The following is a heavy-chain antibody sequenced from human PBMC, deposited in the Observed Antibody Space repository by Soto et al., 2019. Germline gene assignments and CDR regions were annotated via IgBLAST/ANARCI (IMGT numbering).Heavy chain of an antibody. CDR1: GFTFSSYA. V-gene: IGHV3-23*01. D-gene: IGHD6-13*01. CDR3: AKSIAAADFGY. CDR2: ISGSGGST. J-gene: IGHJ4*02. Sequence: GGSLRLSCAASGFTFSSYAMSWVRQAPGKGLEWVSAISGSGGSTYNASSVKGRFIISRDNSKNKLYLEMNSRRAEDTAVYYCAKSIAAADFGYWGQGTLVTVSS.